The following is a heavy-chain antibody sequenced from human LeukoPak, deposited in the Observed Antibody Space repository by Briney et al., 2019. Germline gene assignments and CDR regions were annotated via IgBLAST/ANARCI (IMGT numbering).Heavy chain of an antibody. V-gene: IGHV6-1*01. J-gene: IGHJ6*03. Sequence: SQTLSLTCAISGDSVSSNSAAWNWIRQSPSRGLERLGRTYYRSKWYNDYAVSVKSRITINPDTSKNQFSLQLNSVTPEDTAVYYCARDFGQQLGPNYYYYYYMDVWGKGTTVTVSS. CDR3: ARDFGQQLGPNYYYYYYMDV. CDR2: TYYRSKWYN. CDR1: GDSVSSNSAA. D-gene: IGHD6-13*01.